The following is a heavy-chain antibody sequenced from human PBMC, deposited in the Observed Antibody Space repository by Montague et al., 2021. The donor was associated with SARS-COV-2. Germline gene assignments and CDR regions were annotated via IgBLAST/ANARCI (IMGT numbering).Heavy chain of an antibody. J-gene: IGHJ6*02. D-gene: IGHD1-1*01. V-gene: IGHV6-1*01. CDR3: TSGREGNYNVMDV. CDR1: GDSVSSNSAT. Sequence: CAISGDSVSSNSATWNWVSQSPSRGLEWLGRTYYRSKWYNDYAVSVRGRVTINPDTSKNQFSLQLNSVTPDDTAIYYCTSGREGNYNVMDVWGQGTTVTVSS. CDR2: TYYRSKWYN.